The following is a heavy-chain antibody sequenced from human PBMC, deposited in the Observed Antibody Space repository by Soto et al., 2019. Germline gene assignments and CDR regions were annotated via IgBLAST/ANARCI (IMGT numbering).Heavy chain of an antibody. CDR2: VYWDDSK. D-gene: IGHD2-2*01. CDR3: AHCRGGVASF. Sequence: QITLNESGPTLVKPTQTLTLTCTYSGFSLSTRDVGVGWIRQPPGEALEWLGVVYWDDSKTYSPSLESRLTSPKDPPKSQVVLRMTKMDPVDTATYYCAHCRGGVASFWGQGTLVTVSS. J-gene: IGHJ4*02. V-gene: IGHV2-5*02. CDR1: GFSLSTRDVG.